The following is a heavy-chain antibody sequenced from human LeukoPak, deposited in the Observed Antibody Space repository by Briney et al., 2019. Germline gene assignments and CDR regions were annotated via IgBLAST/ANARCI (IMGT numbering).Heavy chain of an antibody. J-gene: IGHJ4*02. D-gene: IGHD2-15*01. CDR3: AKDKEPSPIVVFDY. CDR1: GFTFDDYA. Sequence: GRSLRLSCAASGFTFDDYAMHWVRQAPGKGLEWDSGISWNSGSIGYADSVKGRFTISRDNAKNSLYLQMNSLRAEDTALYYCAKDKEPSPIVVFDYWGQGTLVTVSS. CDR2: ISWNSGSI. V-gene: IGHV3-9*01.